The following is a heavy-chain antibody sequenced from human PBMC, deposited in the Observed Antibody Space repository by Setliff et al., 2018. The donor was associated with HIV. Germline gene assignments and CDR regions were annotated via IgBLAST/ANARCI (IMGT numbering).Heavy chain of an antibody. CDR1: GGSMSSFY. D-gene: IGHD3-16*01. Sequence: PSETLSLTCTVSGGSMSSFYWSWIRQSPEKGLEWIGYIYYSGTTYYNPSLKSRVTISVDTSKNQFSLKLSSVTAADTAVYYCAGGVIPTPEWWGQGTLVTVSS. V-gene: IGHV4-59*04. J-gene: IGHJ4*02. CDR2: IYYSGTT. CDR3: AGGVIPTPEW.